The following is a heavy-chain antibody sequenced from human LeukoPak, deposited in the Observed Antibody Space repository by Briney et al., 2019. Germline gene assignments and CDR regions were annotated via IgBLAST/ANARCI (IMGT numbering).Heavy chain of an antibody. V-gene: IGHV3-23*01. CDR3: AKYVPPNRYFDY. D-gene: IGHD1-14*01. CDR2: IGPGGDT. Sequence: GGSLRLSCAASGFTFSSCAMSWVRQAPGKGLEWVSSIGPGGDTHYADSVKGRFTISRDNSRNTLYLQMNSLRAEDTAVYYCAKYVPPNRYFDYWGQGTLVTVSS. J-gene: IGHJ4*02. CDR1: GFTFSSCA.